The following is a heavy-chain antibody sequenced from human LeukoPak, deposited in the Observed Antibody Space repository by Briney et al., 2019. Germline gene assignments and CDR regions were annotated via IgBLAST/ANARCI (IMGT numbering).Heavy chain of an antibody. CDR1: GFTFSSYG. Sequence: QPGGSLRLSCAASGFTFSSYGMHWVRQAPGKGLEWVAFIRYDGSNKYYADSVKGRFTISRDNSKNTLYLQMNSLRAEDTAVYYCAKEDRMTSPIDYWGQGTLVTVSS. J-gene: IGHJ4*02. V-gene: IGHV3-30*02. CDR3: AKEDRMTSPIDY. D-gene: IGHD4-11*01. CDR2: IRYDGSNK.